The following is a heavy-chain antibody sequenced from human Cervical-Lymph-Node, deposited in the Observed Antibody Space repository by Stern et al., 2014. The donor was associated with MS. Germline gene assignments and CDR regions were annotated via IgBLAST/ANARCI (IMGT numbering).Heavy chain of an antibody. CDR1: GGSISSSNW. CDR2: IYHSGST. Sequence: VQLVESGPGLVKPSGTLSLTCAVSGGSISSSNWWSWVRQPPGKGLEWIGEIYHSGSTNYNPSLKSRVTISVDKSKNQFSRKLSSVTAADTAVYYCASVQQQLVPWFDPWGQGTLVTVSS. CDR3: ASVQQQLVPWFDP. D-gene: IGHD6-13*01. J-gene: IGHJ5*02. V-gene: IGHV4-4*02.